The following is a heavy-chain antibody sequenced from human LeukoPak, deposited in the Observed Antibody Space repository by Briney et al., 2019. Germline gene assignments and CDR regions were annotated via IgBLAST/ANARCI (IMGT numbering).Heavy chain of an antibody. V-gene: IGHV3-53*01. CDR1: GFTVSSNY. CDR3: ARVQAVIRNYHYYYMAV. Sequence: GGSLRLSCAASGFTVSSNYMSWVRQAPGKGLEWVSVIYSGGSTYYADSVKGRFTISRDNSKNTLYLQMNSLRAEDTAVYYCARVQAVIRNYHYYYMAVWGKGTTVTVSS. D-gene: IGHD2-21*01. CDR2: IYSGGST. J-gene: IGHJ6*03.